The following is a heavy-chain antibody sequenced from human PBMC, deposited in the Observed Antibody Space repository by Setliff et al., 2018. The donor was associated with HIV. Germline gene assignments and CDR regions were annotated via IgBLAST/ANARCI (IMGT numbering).Heavy chain of an antibody. CDR1: GYAFTDYS. V-gene: IGHV1-2*06. CDR3: ARGVKGIATTGKYYFDY. CDR2: INPDSRGT. Sequence: ASVKVSCKTSGYAFTDYSIHWVRQAPGQGLEWVGRINPDSRGTNYAQTFQGRVTMTRDTSVSTAYMELSRLKSDDTAVFYCARGVKGIATTGKYYFDYWGQGTLVTVSS. D-gene: IGHD6-13*01. J-gene: IGHJ4*02.